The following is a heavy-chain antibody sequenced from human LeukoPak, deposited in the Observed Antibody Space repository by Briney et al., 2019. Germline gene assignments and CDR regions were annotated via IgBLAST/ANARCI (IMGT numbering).Heavy chain of an antibody. Sequence: RASVKVSCKASGYSFTNYGITWVRQAPGQGLEWMGWISPYNGNTNYAQKRQGRVTMTRDTCTSTAYMELRSLRPDDAAVYYCATYSAAGRTYYFDYWGQGALVTVSS. V-gene: IGHV1-18*01. J-gene: IGHJ4*02. CDR1: GYSFTNYG. CDR2: ISPYNGNT. CDR3: ATYSAAGRTYYFDY. D-gene: IGHD6-13*01.